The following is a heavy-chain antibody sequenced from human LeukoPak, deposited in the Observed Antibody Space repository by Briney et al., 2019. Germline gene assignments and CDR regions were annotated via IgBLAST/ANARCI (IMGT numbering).Heavy chain of an antibody. CDR1: GFTFTTYW. V-gene: IGHV3-7*01. CDR3: VKVAKYYYGSETYYFFEH. CDR2: TNQDGTEK. J-gene: IGHJ4*02. D-gene: IGHD3-10*01. Sequence: GESLRLSCAASGFTFTTYWMSWIRQLPEKGLEWVANTNQDGTEKYYVDSVKGRFTISRDNAKNSLDLQMNSLRVEDTGIYYCVKVAKYYYGSETYYFFEHWGQGTPVTASS.